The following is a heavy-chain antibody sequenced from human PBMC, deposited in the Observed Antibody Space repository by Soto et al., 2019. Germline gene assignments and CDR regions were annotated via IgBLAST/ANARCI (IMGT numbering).Heavy chain of an antibody. CDR1: GGSLSNYG. Sequence: ASVKVSCKASGGSLSNYGISWVRQAPGQGLEWMGIINPSGGSTSYAQKFQGRVTMTRDTSTSTVYMELSSLRSEDTAVYYCARPWYSSSWPLFDYWGQGTLVTVSS. CDR3: ARPWYSSSWPLFDY. V-gene: IGHV1-46*03. CDR2: INPSGGST. J-gene: IGHJ4*02. D-gene: IGHD6-13*01.